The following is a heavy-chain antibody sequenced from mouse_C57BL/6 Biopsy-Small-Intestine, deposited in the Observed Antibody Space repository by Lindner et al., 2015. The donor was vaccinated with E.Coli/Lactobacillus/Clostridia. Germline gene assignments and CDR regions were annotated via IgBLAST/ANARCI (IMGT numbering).Heavy chain of an antibody. V-gene: IGHV1-81*01. Sequence: VQLQESGAELARPGASVKLSCKASGYTFTSYGISWVKQRTGQGLEWIGEIYPRSGNTYYNEKFKGKATLTADKSSSTAYMELRSLTSVDSAVYFCARRLPYYFDYWGQGTTLTVSS. CDR3: ARRLPYYFDY. CDR2: IYPRSGNT. D-gene: IGHD2-2*01. CDR1: GYTFTSYG. J-gene: IGHJ2*01.